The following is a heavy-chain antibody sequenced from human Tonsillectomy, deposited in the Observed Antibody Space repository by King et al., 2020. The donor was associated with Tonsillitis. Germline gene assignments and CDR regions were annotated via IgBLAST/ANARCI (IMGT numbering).Heavy chain of an antibody. Sequence: VQLVESGGGVVQPGRSLRLSCAASGFTFSNYGMHWVRQAPGKGLEWVAVIWDDGSNENYADSVKGRFTISRDNSKNTLYLQMNSLGAEDTAVYYCARDRYSASSGSPFDYWGQGTLVTVSS. J-gene: IGHJ4*02. D-gene: IGHD3-22*01. CDR3: ARDRYSASSGSPFDY. CDR1: GFTFSNYG. V-gene: IGHV3-33*01. CDR2: IWDDGSNE.